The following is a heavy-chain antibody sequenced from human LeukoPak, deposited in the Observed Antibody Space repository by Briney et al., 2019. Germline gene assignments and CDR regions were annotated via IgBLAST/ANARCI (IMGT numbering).Heavy chain of an antibody. V-gene: IGHV4-34*01. D-gene: IGHD3-10*01. Sequence: SETLSLTCAVYGGSFSGYYWSWIRQSPGKGLEWIGEINHRGSTNYNPSLKSRVTISLDTSKNQFSLKLSSVTAADTAVYYCARVGTYYRSLDSWGQGTLVTVSS. CDR1: GGSFSGYY. J-gene: IGHJ4*02. CDR3: ARVGTYYRSLDS. CDR2: INHRGST.